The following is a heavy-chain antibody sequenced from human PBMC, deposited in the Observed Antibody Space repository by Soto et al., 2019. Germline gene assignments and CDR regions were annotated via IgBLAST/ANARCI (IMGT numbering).Heavy chain of an antibody. D-gene: IGHD6-13*01. Sequence: QVQLVQSGAEVKKPGASVKVSCKASGYTFTNYGFSWVRQATGQGLEWMGWISAYNGNTNYAQKLQGRVAMTTDTSTSTAYMELMSLRSYDPVGDYCARDASRSWGKADYWGQGTLVTVSS. J-gene: IGHJ4*02. CDR3: ARDASRSWGKADY. CDR1: GYTFTNYG. V-gene: IGHV1-18*04. CDR2: ISAYNGNT.